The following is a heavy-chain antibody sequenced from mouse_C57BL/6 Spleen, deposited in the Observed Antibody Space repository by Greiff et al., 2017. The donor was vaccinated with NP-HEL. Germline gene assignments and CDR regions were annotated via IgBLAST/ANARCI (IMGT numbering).Heavy chain of an antibody. D-gene: IGHD1-1*01. CDR1: GFTFSSYA. CDR2: ISSGGDYI. V-gene: IGHV5-9-1*02. CDR3: TRDDGSSYGAMDY. J-gene: IGHJ4*01. Sequence: EVMLVESGEGLVKPGGSLKLSCAASGFTFSSYAMSWVRQTPEKRLEWVAYISSGGDYIYYADTVKGRFTISRDNARNTLYLQMSSLKSEDTAMYYCTRDDGSSYGAMDYWGQGTSVTVSS.